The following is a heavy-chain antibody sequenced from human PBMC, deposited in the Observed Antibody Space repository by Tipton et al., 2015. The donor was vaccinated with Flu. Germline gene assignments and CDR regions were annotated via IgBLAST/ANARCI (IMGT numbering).Heavy chain of an antibody. CDR1: GFTFSRYG. CDR3: AKVIPEKVAGLDY. D-gene: IGHD6-19*01. CDR2: FSASRGTT. V-gene: IGHV3-23*01. J-gene: IGHJ4*02. Sequence: SLRLSCAASGFTFSRYGMSWVRQAPRKGLEWVSGFSASRGTTYFADSVKGRFTISRDNYKNTLYLQMNSVRADDTAVYYCAKVIPEKVAGLDYWGQGTLVTVSS.